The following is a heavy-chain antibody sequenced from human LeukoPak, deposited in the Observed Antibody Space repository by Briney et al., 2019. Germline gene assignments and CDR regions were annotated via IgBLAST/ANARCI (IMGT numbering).Heavy chain of an antibody. CDR3: AREGFQRIQLWLWGFDY. Sequence: GGSLRLSCAASGFTFSSYAMHWVRQAPGKGLEGVAVISYDGRNKYYGDSVKGRFTISRDNSKNTLYLQMNSLRAEDPAVYYCAREGFQRIQLWLWGFDYWGQGTLVRVSS. CDR2: ISYDGRNK. V-gene: IGHV3-30*04. CDR1: GFTFSSYA. J-gene: IGHJ4*02. D-gene: IGHD5-18*01.